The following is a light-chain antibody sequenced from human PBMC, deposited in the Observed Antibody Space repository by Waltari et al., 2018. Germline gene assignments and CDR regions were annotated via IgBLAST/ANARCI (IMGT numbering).Light chain of an antibody. Sequence: QSALTQPASVSGSPGQSITLSCTGTSSDIGSQIHVCWYQQHPGKAPKLTIFDVPNRPSGVSNRFSGSKSGNTASLTISGLQAEDEADYYCSSYTTSRTWVFGGGTKLTVL. CDR1: SSDIGSQIH. J-gene: IGLJ3*02. CDR3: SSYTTSRTWV. V-gene: IGLV2-14*03. CDR2: DVP.